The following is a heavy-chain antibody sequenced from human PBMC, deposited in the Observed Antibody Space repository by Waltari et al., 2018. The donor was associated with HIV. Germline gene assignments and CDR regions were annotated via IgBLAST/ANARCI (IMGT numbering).Heavy chain of an antibody. Sequence: QVQLVPSGPEWKKPGASVKVSCTAPGYSFSCYATIWVCQAPGQGLEWMGWINTNTGNPTYGQGFTGRFVFSLDTSVSTAYLQISSLKSEDTAVYFCARALVGVTKKPWFDPWGQGTLVTVSS. J-gene: IGHJ5*02. CDR2: INTNTGNP. CDR3: ARALVGVTKKPWFDP. D-gene: IGHD1-26*01. CDR1: GYSFSCYA. V-gene: IGHV7-4-1*02.